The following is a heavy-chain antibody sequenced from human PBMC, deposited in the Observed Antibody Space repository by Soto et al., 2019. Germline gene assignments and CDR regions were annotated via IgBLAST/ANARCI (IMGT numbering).Heavy chain of an antibody. J-gene: IGHJ6*03. CDR1: GYTLTSYG. V-gene: IGHV1-18*01. CDR3: ARAALDEWLLYYYYMDV. D-gene: IGHD3-3*01. Sequence: ASVKVPCKAPGYTLTSYGISWVRQSPGQGLEWMGWISAYNGNTNYAQKLQGRVTMTTDTSTSTAYMELRSLRSDDTAVYYCARAALDEWLLYYYYMDVWGKGTTVTLSS. CDR2: ISAYNGNT.